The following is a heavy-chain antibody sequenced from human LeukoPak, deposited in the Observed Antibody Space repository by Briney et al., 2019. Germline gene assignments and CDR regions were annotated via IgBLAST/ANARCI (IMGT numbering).Heavy chain of an antibody. V-gene: IGHV4-59*01. J-gene: IGHJ4*02. CDR1: GDSISGYY. D-gene: IGHD2/OR15-2a*01. CDR3: AREVKVGNTGYYFDY. Sequence: SETLSLTRTVSGDSISGYYWSWIRQPPGKGLECLGYIYYSGSTNYNPSLKSRVTISVDTSKNQFSLKLNSVTAADTALYYCAREVKVGNTGYYFDYWGQGTLVTVSS. CDR2: IYYSGST.